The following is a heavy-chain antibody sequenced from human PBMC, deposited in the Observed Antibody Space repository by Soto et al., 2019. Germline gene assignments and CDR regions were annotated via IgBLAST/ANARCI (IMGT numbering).Heavy chain of an antibody. D-gene: IGHD2-15*01. CDR1: GYTFTSYA. Sequence: QVQLVQSGAEVKKPGASVKVSCKASGYTFTSYAIHWVRQAPGQRLEWMGWINAGNGNTKYSQKFQDRVTITRDTSASTAYMELSSLRSEDTAVYYCASDLGGGPDYWGQGTLVTVSS. J-gene: IGHJ4*02. CDR3: ASDLGGGPDY. CDR2: INAGNGNT. V-gene: IGHV1-3*01.